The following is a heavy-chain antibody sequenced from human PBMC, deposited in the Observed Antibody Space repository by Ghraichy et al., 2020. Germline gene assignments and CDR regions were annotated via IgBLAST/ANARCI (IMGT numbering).Heavy chain of an antibody. D-gene: IGHD3-16*02. Sequence: ASVKVSCKASGYTFTSYDINWVRQATGQGLEWMGWMNPNSGNTGYAQKFQGRVTMTRNTSISTAYMELSSLRSEDTAVYYCARGPFMITFGGVIGSARGDYYGMDVWGQGTTVTVSS. CDR3: ARGPFMITFGGVIGSARGDYYGMDV. CDR2: MNPNSGNT. CDR1: GYTFTSYD. V-gene: IGHV1-8*01. J-gene: IGHJ6*02.